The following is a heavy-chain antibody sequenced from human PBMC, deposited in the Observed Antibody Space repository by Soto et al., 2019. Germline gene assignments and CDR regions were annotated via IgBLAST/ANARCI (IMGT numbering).Heavy chain of an antibody. J-gene: IGHJ4*02. CDR2: ISAYNGNT. V-gene: IGHV1-18*01. CDR1: GYTFTSYG. D-gene: IGHD4-17*01. CDR3: ARGTTVETGSY. Sequence: QVQLVQSGAEVKKPGASVKVSCKASGYTFTSYGINWVRQAAGQGLEWMGWISAYNGNTNYAQKLQGRVTMTTDTSTSTADMDLRSLRSDDTPVYYCARGTTVETGSYWGQGTLVTVSS.